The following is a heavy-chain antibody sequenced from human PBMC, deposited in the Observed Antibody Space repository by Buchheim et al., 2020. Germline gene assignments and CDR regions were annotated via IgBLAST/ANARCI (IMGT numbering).Heavy chain of an antibody. CDR3: ARDGGRWLHLYKYNWFDP. Sequence: QVQLVESGGGVVQPGRSLRLSCAASGFTFSSYGMHWVRQAPGKGLEWVAVIWYDGSNKYYADSVKGRFTISRDNSKNTLYLQMNSLRAEDTAVYYCARDGGRWLHLYKYNWFDPWGQGTL. CDR1: GFTFSSYG. CDR2: IWYDGSNK. D-gene: IGHD5-24*01. J-gene: IGHJ5*02. V-gene: IGHV3-33*01.